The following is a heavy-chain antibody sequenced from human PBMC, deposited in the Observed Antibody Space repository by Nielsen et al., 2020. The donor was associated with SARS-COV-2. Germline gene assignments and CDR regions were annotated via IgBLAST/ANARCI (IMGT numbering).Heavy chain of an antibody. CDR1: GFSFRDYE. CDR2: VRRKGYGETT. V-gene: IGHV3-49*03. Sequence: GESLKISCVGSGFSFRDYEMSWIRQAPGKGLEWVGFVRRKGYGETTEYAASVKGRFSISRDDAKSIAYLQMNSLKTEDTAVYFCARVFGVLDYYYALDVWGQGTTVTVSS. J-gene: IGHJ6*02. D-gene: IGHD3-3*01. CDR3: ARVFGVLDYYYALDV.